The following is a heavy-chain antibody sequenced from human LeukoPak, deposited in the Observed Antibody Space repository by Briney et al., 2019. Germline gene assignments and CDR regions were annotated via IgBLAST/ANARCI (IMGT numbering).Heavy chain of an antibody. V-gene: IGHV4-39*01. D-gene: IGHD6-13*01. J-gene: IGHJ6*02. CDR2: IYYSGST. Sequence: PSETLSLTCTVSGGSISSSSYYWGWIRQPPGKGLEWIGSIYYSGSTYYNPSLKSRVTISVDTSKNQFSLKLSSVTAADTAVYYCARSKCLASTCSNFYGMDVWVQGTTVTVSS. CDR3: ARSKCLASTCSNFYGMDV. CDR1: GGSISSSSYY.